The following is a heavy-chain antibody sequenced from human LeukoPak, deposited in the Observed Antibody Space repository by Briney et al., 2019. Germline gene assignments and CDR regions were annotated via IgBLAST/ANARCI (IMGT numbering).Heavy chain of an antibody. CDR2: INPSGGST. V-gene: IGHV1-46*01. Sequence: ATVKVSCKASGYTFTSYYMHWVRQAPGQGLEWMGIINPSGGSTSYAQKFQGRVTMTRDMSTSTVYMELSSLRSEDTAVYYCARDRASAYYYYYYYYMDVWGKGTTVTVSS. D-gene: IGHD1-26*01. CDR1: GYTFTSYY. J-gene: IGHJ6*03. CDR3: ARDRASAYYYYYYYYMDV.